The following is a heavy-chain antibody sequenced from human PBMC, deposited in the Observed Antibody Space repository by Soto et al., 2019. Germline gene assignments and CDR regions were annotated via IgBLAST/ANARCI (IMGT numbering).Heavy chain of an antibody. V-gene: IGHV3-43*01. CDR1: GFTLVDYS. J-gene: IGHJ6*02. CDR2: ISWDGGST. Sequence: GGSLRLSCAASGFTLVDYSMHWVRQAPGKGLEWVSLISWDGGSTYYADSVKGRFTISRDNSKNSLYLQMNSLRTEDTALYYCAKDDEAYYYYGMDVWGQGTTVTVSS. CDR3: AKDDEAYYYYGMDV.